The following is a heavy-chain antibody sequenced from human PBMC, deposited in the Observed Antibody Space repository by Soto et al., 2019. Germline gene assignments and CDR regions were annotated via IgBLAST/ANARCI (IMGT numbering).Heavy chain of an antibody. V-gene: IGHV1-2*04. Sequence: GASVKVSCKASGYTFTGYYMHWVRQAPGPGPEWMGWINPNSGGPNYAQKFQGWVTMTRDTSISTAYMELSRLRSDDTAVYYCARDHCSSTSCYDLYYFDYWGQGTLVTVSS. CDR1: GYTFTGYY. CDR3: ARDHCSSTSCYDLYYFDY. D-gene: IGHD2-2*01. J-gene: IGHJ4*02. CDR2: INPNSGGP.